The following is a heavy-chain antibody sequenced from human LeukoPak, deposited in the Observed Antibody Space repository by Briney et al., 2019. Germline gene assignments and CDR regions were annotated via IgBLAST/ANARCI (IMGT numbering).Heavy chain of an antibody. CDR1: GYYFSSYW. CDR3: ARRPFIAAAGTGYYFDY. V-gene: IGHV5-51*01. J-gene: IGHJ4*02. CDR2: IYPGDSDT. Sequence: GESLKISCKGSGYYFSSYWIGWVRQMPGKGLEWMGIIYPGDSDTTYSPSFQGQVTISADKSISTAYLQWSSLKASDTAMYYCARRPFIAAAGTGYYFDYWGQGTLVTVSS. D-gene: IGHD6-13*01.